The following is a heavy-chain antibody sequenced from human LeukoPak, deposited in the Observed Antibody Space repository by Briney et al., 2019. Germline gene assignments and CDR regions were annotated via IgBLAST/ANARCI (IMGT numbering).Heavy chain of an antibody. CDR2: IKQDGSEK. V-gene: IGHV3-7*04. CDR1: GFTFSSYW. D-gene: IGHD3-10*01. CDR3: SRVLLWFGELWEYYFDY. J-gene: IGHJ4*02. Sequence: GGSLRLSCAASGFTFSSYWMSWVRQAPGKGVEWVANIKQDGSEKYYVDSVKGRFTISRDNAKNSLYLQMNSLRAEDTAVYFCSRVLLWFGELWEYYFDYWGQGTLVTVSS.